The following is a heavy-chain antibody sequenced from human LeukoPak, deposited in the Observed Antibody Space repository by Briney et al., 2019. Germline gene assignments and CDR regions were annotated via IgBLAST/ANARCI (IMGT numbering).Heavy chain of an antibody. J-gene: IGHJ4*02. CDR1: GDSMDRYY. D-gene: IGHD6-19*01. V-gene: IGHV4-4*07. CDR3: ARTTGFAVAGGYYFDS. Sequence: SETLSLTCSVFGDSMDRYYWSWIRQAAGKGLECIGRIYFGGGTRYNPSLKSRVTMSIDTSPSPFSLRLSSVTAPDTAVYYCARTTGFAVAGGYYFDSWGQGILVTVSA. CDR2: IYFGGGT.